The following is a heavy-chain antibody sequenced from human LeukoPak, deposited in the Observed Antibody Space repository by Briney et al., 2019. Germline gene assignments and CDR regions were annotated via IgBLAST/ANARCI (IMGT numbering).Heavy chain of an antibody. V-gene: IGHV3-30*18. CDR2: ISYDGSNK. D-gene: IGHD3-22*01. Sequence: PGGSLRLSCAASGFTFSSYGMHWVRQAPGKGLEWVAVISYDGSNKYYADSVKGRFTISRDNSKNTLYLQMNSLRAEDTAVYYCAKDGGTTYYYDSSAYYCDYWGQGTLVTVSS. CDR1: GFTFSSYG. CDR3: AKDGGTTYYYDSSAYYCDY. J-gene: IGHJ4*02.